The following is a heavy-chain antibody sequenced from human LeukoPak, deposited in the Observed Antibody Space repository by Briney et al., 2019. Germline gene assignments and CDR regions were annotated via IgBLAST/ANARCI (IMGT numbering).Heavy chain of an antibody. J-gene: IGHJ4*02. Sequence: SQTLSLTCAISGDSVSSNSAAWNWIRQSPSRGLEWLGRTYYRSKWNYDYAVSVKNRITINPDKSKNQFSLNVRSVTAADTAVYYCARDSTAGSSWFFDFWGQGTLVTVSS. CDR2: TYYRSKWNY. CDR1: GDSVSSNSAA. V-gene: IGHV6-1*01. D-gene: IGHD6-13*01. CDR3: ARDSTAGSSWFFDF.